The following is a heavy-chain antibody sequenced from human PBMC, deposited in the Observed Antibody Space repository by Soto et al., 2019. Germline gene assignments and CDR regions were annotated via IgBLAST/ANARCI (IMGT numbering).Heavy chain of an antibody. Sequence: GSLRLSCAASGFTFSSYAMSWVRQAPGKGLEWVSAISGSGGSTYYADSVKGRFTISRDNSKNTLYLQMNSLRAEDTAVYYCAKGNSGYDYLDYYYYMDVWGKGTTVTVSS. J-gene: IGHJ6*03. CDR2: ISGSGGST. D-gene: IGHD5-12*01. V-gene: IGHV3-23*01. CDR1: GFTFSSYA. CDR3: AKGNSGYDYLDYYYYMDV.